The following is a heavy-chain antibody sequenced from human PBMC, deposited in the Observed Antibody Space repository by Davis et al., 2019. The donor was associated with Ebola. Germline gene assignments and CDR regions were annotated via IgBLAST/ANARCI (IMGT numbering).Heavy chain of an antibody. CDR1: GFTFSSYA. CDR2: ISYDGSNK. CDR3: ARDTAMAY. V-gene: IGHV3-30*04. Sequence: GESLKISCAASGFTFSSYAMHWVRQAPGKGLEWVAVISYDGSNKYYADSVKGRFTISRDNSKNTLYLQMNSLRAEDTAVHYCARDTAMAYWGQGTLVTVSS. J-gene: IGHJ4*02. D-gene: IGHD5-18*01.